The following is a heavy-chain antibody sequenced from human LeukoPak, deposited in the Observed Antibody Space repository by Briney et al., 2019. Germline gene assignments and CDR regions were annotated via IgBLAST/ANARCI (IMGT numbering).Heavy chain of an antibody. Sequence: GGSLRLSCAASGFTFSSYWMHWVRQAPGKGVVWVSHINSDGSSTNYADSVKGRFTISRDNAKNTLYLQMNSLRAEDTAVYYCARPFRGYVHVFDYWGQGTLVTVSS. CDR1: GFTFSSYW. V-gene: IGHV3-74*01. D-gene: IGHD5-12*01. CDR2: INSDGSST. J-gene: IGHJ4*02. CDR3: ARPFRGYVHVFDY.